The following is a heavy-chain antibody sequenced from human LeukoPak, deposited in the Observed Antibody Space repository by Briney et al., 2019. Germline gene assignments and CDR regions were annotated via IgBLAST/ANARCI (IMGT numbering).Heavy chain of an antibody. V-gene: IGHV4-30-4*07. CDR2: LYYSGST. CDR3: ARVGRRSSTWPN. D-gene: IGHD6-13*01. CDR1: GGSISSGGYS. J-gene: IGHJ4*02. Sequence: SETLSLTCAVSGGSISSGGYSWNWIRQPPGKGLEWIGHLYYSGSTYYNPSLESRVLISVDTSKNQFSLKLSSVTAADTAVYYCARVGRRSSTWPNWGQGTLVTVSS.